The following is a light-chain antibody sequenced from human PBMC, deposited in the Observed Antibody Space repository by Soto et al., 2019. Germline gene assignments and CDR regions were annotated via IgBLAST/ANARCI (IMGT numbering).Light chain of an antibody. J-gene: IGLJ2*01. V-gene: IGLV1-51*01. CDR1: SSNIGNNY. Sequence: QSVLTQPPSVSAAPGQKVTISCSGSSSNIGNNYVSWYQQLPGTAPKLLIYDNNKRPSGIPDRFSGSKSGTSATLCITGLQTGEEADYYFGTWDSSLSAVFGGGTKVTVL. CDR2: DNN. CDR3: GTWDSSLSAV.